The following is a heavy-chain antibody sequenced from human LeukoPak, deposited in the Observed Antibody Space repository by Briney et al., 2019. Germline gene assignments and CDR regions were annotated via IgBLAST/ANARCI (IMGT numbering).Heavy chain of an antibody. CDR1: GYNFTSNY. J-gene: IGHJ4*02. CDR3: ARDQEAFDY. V-gene: IGHV1-46*01. Sequence: GASVKVSCKASGYNFTSNYIHWVRQAPGQGLEWMGMIYPRDGSTSYAQKFQGRVTVTRDTSTSTVHMELSGLRSEDTAVYYCARDQEAFDYWGQGTLVTVSS. CDR2: IYPRDGST.